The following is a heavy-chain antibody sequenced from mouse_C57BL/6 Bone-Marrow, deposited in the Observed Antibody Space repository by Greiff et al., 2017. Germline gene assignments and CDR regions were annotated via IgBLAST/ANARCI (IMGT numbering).Heavy chain of an antibody. CDR2: IYPGNSDT. CDR3: TGGLDHYYAMDY. V-gene: IGHV1-5*01. Sequence: DVHLVESGTVLARPGASVKMSCKTSGYTFTSYWMHWVKQRPGQGLEWIGAIYPGNSDTSYNQKFKGKAKLTAVTSASTAYMELSSLTNEDSAVYYCTGGLDHYYAMDYWGQGTSVTVSS. CDR1: GYTFTSYW. J-gene: IGHJ4*01.